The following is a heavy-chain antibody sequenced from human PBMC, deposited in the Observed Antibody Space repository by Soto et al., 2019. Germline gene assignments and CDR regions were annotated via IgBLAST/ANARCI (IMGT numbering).Heavy chain of an antibody. CDR1: GFTFSSYA. Sequence: QVQLVESGGGVVQPGRSLRLSCAASGFTFSSYAMHWVRQAPGKGLEWVAVISYDGSNKYYADSVKGRFTISRDNSKNTLYLQMNSLRAEDTAVYYCARDLYDFWSGYFDYWGQGTLVTVSS. CDR3: ARDLYDFWSGYFDY. J-gene: IGHJ4*02. V-gene: IGHV3-30-3*01. CDR2: ISYDGSNK. D-gene: IGHD3-3*01.